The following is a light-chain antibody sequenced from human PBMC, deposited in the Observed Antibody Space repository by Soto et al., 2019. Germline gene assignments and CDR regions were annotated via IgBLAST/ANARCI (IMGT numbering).Light chain of an antibody. CDR2: SNN. Sequence: QSVLTQPPSGSGTPGQRVTISCFGSSPNIGSNTVNWYQQLPGTAPKLLIYSNNQRPSGVPDRSSGSKSGTSASLAISGLQSEDEADYYCAAWDDSLNGYVFGNGTKVTVL. J-gene: IGLJ1*01. V-gene: IGLV1-44*01. CDR3: AAWDDSLNGYV. CDR1: SPNIGSNT.